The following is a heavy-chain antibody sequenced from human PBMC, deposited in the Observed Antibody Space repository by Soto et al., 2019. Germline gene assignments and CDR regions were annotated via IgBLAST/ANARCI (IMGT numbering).Heavy chain of an antibody. J-gene: IGHJ4*02. CDR2: IGTGFDT. CDR3: ARAPFSDTAILDY. D-gene: IGHD5-18*01. CDR1: GFNFSSYD. V-gene: IGHV3-13*01. Sequence: EVQLVESGGGLVQPGGSLRLSCAASGFNFSSYDMQWVRQTTGKGLEWVSAIGTGFDTYYPGSVKGRFTFSRENAKNSLYLQMNSLRAEDTAVYYCARAPFSDTAILDYWGQGTLVTVSS.